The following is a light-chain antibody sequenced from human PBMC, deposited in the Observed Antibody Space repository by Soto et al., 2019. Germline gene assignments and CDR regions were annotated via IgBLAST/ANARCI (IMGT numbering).Light chain of an antibody. J-gene: IGLJ2*01. Sequence: QSALTQPASVSGSPGQSITISCTGTSSDVGAYDFVSWYQHHPGKAPKLIIYEVNNRPSEVSNRFSGSKSGNTASLTISGLQAEDEADYYCSSDTNIVLFGGVTKLTVL. CDR3: SSDTNIVL. CDR2: EVN. CDR1: SSDVGAYDF. V-gene: IGLV2-14*01.